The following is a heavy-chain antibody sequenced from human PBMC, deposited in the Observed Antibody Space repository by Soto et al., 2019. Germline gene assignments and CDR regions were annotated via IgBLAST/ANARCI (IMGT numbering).Heavy chain of an antibody. CDR1: GGSISSGGYY. D-gene: IGHD2-15*01. V-gene: IGHV4-31*03. CDR3: ARAYCSGGSCFLFDY. J-gene: IGHJ4*02. Sequence: PSETLSLTCTVSGGSISSGGYYWSWIRQHPGKGLEWIGYIYYSGSTYYNPSLKIRVTISVDTSKNQFSLKLSSVTAADTAVYYCARAYCSGGSCFLFDYWGQGTLVTVSS. CDR2: IYYSGST.